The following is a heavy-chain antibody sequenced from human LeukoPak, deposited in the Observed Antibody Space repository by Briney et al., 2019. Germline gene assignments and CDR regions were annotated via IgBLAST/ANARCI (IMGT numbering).Heavy chain of an antibody. J-gene: IGHJ4*02. CDR3: ARDEEYCSSTSCYKGNFDY. CDR1: GGSFSGYY. Sequence: SETLSLTCAVYGGSFSGYYWSWIRQPPGKGLEWIGEINHSGSTNYNPSLKSRVTISVDTSKNQFSLKLSSVTAADTAVYYCARDEEYCSSTSCYKGNFDYWGQGTLVTVSS. V-gene: IGHV4-34*01. CDR2: INHSGST. D-gene: IGHD2-2*02.